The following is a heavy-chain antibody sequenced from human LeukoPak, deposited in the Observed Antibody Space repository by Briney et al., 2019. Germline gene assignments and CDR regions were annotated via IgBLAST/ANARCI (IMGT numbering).Heavy chain of an antibody. Sequence: GGSLRLSCAASGFTFSSYAMSWVRQVPGKGLEWISAISASGGSTYYADSVKGRFTSSRDNSKNTLYLQMNSLRAEDTAVYFCAKVPSRYCSGGTCYSDYWGQGTLVTVSS. CDR2: ISASGGST. CDR3: AKVPSRYCSGGTCYSDY. CDR1: GFTFSSYA. V-gene: IGHV3-23*01. D-gene: IGHD2-15*01. J-gene: IGHJ4*02.